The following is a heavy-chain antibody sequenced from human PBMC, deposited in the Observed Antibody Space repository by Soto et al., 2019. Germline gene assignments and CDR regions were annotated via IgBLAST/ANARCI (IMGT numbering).Heavy chain of an antibody. J-gene: IGHJ4*02. D-gene: IGHD2-8*01. CDR2: IYPYDSEK. V-gene: IGHV5-51*01. CDR3: ARLSGCNNGVCYKFDY. CDR1: GYSFSRYW. Sequence: RGESLKIACKDSGYSFSRYWIVWLRQMPGTGLEWMGIIYPYDSEKRSNPSFQGQVTISADKSISTAYLQWSSLKASDTAMYYCARLSGCNNGVCYKFDYWGQGTLVTVSS.